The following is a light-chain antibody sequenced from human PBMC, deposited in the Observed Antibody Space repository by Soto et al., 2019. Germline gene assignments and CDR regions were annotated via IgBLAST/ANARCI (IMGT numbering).Light chain of an antibody. CDR2: GAS. CDR3: QQYGISPYS. J-gene: IGKJ2*03. CDR1: QSVRSNF. Sequence: EIVLTQSPGTLSLSPGERATLSCRASQSVRSNFLAWYQQKPGQAPRLLIYGASNRATGIPDRFSGSGSGTDFTLTISRLEREDFAFYYCQQYGISPYSFGRGTKVDIK. V-gene: IGKV3-20*01.